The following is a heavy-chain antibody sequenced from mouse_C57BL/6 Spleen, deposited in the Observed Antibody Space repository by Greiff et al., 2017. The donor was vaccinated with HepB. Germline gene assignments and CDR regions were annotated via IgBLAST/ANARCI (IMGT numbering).Heavy chain of an antibody. J-gene: IGHJ2*01. CDR2: INPNNGGT. Sequence: EVQLQQSGPELVKPGASVKISCKASGYTFTDYYMNWVKQSHGKSLEWIGDINPNNGGTSYNQKFKGKATLTVDKSSSTAYMELRSLTSADTAVYYCARECESGINYGGQGTTLTVSS. V-gene: IGHV1-26*01. CDR1: GYTFTDYY. CDR3: ARECESGINY.